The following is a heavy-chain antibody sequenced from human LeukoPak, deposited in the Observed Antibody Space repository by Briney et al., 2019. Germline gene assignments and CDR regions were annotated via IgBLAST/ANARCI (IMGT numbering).Heavy chain of an antibody. V-gene: IGHV5-51*01. CDR2: IYPGDSDT. CDR1: GYSFISYW. D-gene: IGHD6-19*01. Sequence: GESLKISCKGSGYSFISYWIGWVRQMPGKGLEWMGIIYPGDSDTRYSPSFQGQVTISADKSISTAYLQWSSLKASDTAMYYCARQSPLRYSSGWDFDYWGQGTLVTVSS. J-gene: IGHJ4*02. CDR3: ARQSPLRYSSGWDFDY.